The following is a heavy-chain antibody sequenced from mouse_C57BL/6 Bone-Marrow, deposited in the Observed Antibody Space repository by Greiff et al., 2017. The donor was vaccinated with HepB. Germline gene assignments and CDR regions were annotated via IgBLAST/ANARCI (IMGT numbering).Heavy chain of an antibody. V-gene: IGHV5-4*01. J-gene: IGHJ4*01. Sequence: EVQLQESGGGLVKPGGSLKLSCAASGFTFSSYAMSWVRQTPEKRLEWVATISDGGSYTYYPDNVKGRFTISRDNAKNNLYLQMSHLKSEDTAMYYCARDNYYGSSLRSYYAMDYWGQGTSVTVSS. CDR3: ARDNYYGSSLRSYYAMDY. CDR1: GFTFSSYA. CDR2: ISDGGSYT. D-gene: IGHD1-1*01.